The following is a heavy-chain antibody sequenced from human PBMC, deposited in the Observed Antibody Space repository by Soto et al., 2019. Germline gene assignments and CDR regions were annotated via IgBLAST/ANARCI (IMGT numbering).Heavy chain of an antibody. CDR1: SFG. CDR2: ISYDGSNK. J-gene: IGHJ4*02. Sequence: SFGVHRIIKEQGKGLEWVAVISYDGSNKYYADSVKGRFTISRDNSKNTLYLQMNSLFSDQTDACYRAGTEVFDFWGQ. V-gene: IGHV3-30*03. CDR3: AGTEVFDF. D-gene: IGHD1-1*01.